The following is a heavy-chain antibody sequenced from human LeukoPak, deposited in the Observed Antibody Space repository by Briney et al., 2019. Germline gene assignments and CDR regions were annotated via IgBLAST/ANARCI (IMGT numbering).Heavy chain of an antibody. CDR1: GGSFSGYY. V-gene: IGHV4-34*01. CDR3: ASIPGIEAAGGPYYFDY. Sequence: SETLSLTCAVYGGSFSGYYWSWIRQPPGKGLEWIGEINHSGSTNYNPSLKSRVTISVDTSKNQFSLKLSSVTAADTAVYYCASIPGIEAAGGPYYFDYWGQGTLVTVSS. J-gene: IGHJ4*02. CDR2: INHSGST. D-gene: IGHD6-13*01.